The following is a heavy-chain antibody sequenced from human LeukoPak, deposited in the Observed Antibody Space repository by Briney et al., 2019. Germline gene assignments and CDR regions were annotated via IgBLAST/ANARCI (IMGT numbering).Heavy chain of an antibody. CDR1: GYTFTGYY. D-gene: IGHD1-14*01. Sequence: GASVKVSCKASGYTFTGYYMHWVRQAPGQGLEWMGWINPNSGGTNYAQKFQGRVTMTRDTSISTAYMELSRLRSDDTAVYYCARVQAIGLFNRRHYFDYWGQGTLVTVSS. CDR2: INPNSGGT. J-gene: IGHJ4*02. CDR3: ARVQAIGLFNRRHYFDY. V-gene: IGHV1-2*02.